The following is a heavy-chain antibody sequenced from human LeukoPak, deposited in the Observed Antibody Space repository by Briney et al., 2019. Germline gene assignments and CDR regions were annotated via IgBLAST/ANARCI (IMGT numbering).Heavy chain of an antibody. V-gene: IGHV4-59*01. J-gene: IGHJ4*02. CDR2: IYYSGST. CDR1: GGSISSYY. CDR3: ARVSSSGWSALDY. Sequence: SETLSLTCTVSGGSISSYYWSWIRQPPGKGLEWIGYIYYSGSTNYNPSLKSRVTTSVDTSKNQFSLKLSSVTAAETAVYYCARVSSSGWSALDYWGQGTLVTVSS. D-gene: IGHD6-13*01.